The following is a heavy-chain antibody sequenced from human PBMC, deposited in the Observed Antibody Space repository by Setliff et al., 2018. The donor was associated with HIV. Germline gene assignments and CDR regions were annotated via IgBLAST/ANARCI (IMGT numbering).Heavy chain of an antibody. CDR2: VSSSTGTYT. J-gene: IGHJ4*02. D-gene: IGHD4-17*01. Sequence: PGESLKISCAASGFTFSDYYISWVRQAPGKGLEWLSYVSSSTGTYTSYADSVKGRFTTSRDNAMNSVYLQMNSLRAEDTAVYYCARDRWGLYGDYDYWGQGTLVTVSS. CDR3: ARDRWGLYGDYDY. CDR1: GFTFSDYY. V-gene: IGHV3-11*06.